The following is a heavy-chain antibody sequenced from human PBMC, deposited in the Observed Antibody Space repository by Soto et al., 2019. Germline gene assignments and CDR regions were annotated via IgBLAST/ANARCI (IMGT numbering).Heavy chain of an antibody. D-gene: IGHD3-10*01. CDR1: GFTFSSYC. J-gene: IGHJ4*02. CDR3: SEDRYYGSGSPFYY. V-gene: IGHV3-30*18. Sequence: QVQLVESGGGVVQPGRSLRLSCAASGFTFSSYCMHWVRQAPGKGLEWVAVISYDGSNKYYADSVKGRFTISRDNSKNPLYLPRNSLRAEDTALYYWSEDRYYGSGSPFYYWGQGTLVTVSS. CDR2: ISYDGSNK.